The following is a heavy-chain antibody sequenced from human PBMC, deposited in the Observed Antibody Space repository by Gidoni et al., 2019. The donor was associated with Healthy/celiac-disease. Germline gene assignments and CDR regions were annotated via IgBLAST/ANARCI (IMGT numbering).Heavy chain of an antibody. CDR1: GYTFTSYD. V-gene: IGHV1-8*01. D-gene: IGHD3-10*01. J-gene: IGHJ6*02. CDR2: MNPNSGNT. Sequence: QVQLVQSGAEVKKPGASVKVSCKASGYTFTSYDINWVRQATGKGLEWMGWMNPNSGNTGYAQKFQGRVTMTRNTSISTAYMELSSLRSEDTAVYYCARALGYYGSGSYHPYYYGMDVWGQGTTVTVSS. CDR3: ARALGYYGSGSYHPYYYGMDV.